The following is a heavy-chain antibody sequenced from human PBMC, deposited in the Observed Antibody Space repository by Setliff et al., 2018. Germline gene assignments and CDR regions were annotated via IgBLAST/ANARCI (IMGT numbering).Heavy chain of an antibody. V-gene: IGHV4-59*01. CDR1: GASIRSYF. D-gene: IGHD3-10*01. Sequence: SETLSLTCSVSGASIRSYFWTWFRQPPGKGLGWIGYVYYSGWTKYNPALESRVTISEDTSKSQFSLNLSSVTAADTAVYYCATYPLYGRTQLVDVWGKGTTVTVSS. CDR3: ATYPLYGRTQLVDV. J-gene: IGHJ6*04. CDR2: VYYSGWT.